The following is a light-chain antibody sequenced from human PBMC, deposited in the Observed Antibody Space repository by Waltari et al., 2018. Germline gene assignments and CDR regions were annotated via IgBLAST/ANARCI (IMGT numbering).Light chain of an antibody. CDR2: KAS. CDR1: QSSSNL. Sequence: DIQMTQSPSTLSASVGDRVTITCRASQSSSNLLAWYQQKPGKAPTLLIYKASILVSGVSSRFSGTGSGTEFTLTISRLQPGDFATYFCQQYDSYPTFGQGTKLDIK. V-gene: IGKV1-5*03. J-gene: IGKJ2*01. CDR3: QQYDSYPT.